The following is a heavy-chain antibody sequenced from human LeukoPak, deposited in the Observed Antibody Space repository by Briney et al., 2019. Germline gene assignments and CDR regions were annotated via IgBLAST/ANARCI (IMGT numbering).Heavy chain of an antibody. CDR2: ISGSGGST. CDR3: ATTLVTTSSYMDV. D-gene: IGHD3-3*01. V-gene: IGHV3-23*01. CDR1: GFTFSSYV. Sequence: GGSLRVSCAASGFTFSSYVMSWVRQAPGKGLEWVSGISGSGGSTYYADSVKGRFTISRDNSKNTLFLQMNSLRDEDTAIYYCATTLVTTSSYMDVWGKGTTVTVSS. J-gene: IGHJ6*03.